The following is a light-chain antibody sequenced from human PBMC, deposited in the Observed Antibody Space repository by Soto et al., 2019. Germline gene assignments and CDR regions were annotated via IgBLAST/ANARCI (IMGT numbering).Light chain of an antibody. V-gene: IGLV2-14*01. CDR2: DVS. CDR3: SSYTSSSPWV. J-gene: IGLJ3*02. Sequence: QSALTQPASVSGSPGQSITISCTGTSSDVGGYNYVSWYQQHPGKAPKLMIYDVSNRPSGVSKRFSGSKSGNTASLTISGLQAEDEADYYCSSYTSSSPWVFGGGTQLTVL. CDR1: SSDVGGYNY.